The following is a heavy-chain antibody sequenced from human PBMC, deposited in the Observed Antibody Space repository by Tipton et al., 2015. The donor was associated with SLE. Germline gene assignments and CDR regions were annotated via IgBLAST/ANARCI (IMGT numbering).Heavy chain of an antibody. CDR2: IYYSGST. V-gene: IGHV4-59*12. Sequence: TLSLTCTVSGGSISSYYWSWIRQPPGKGLEWIGYIYYSGSTNYNPSLKSRVTISVDTSKNQFSLKLSSVTAADTAVYYCAREPTSYSSSRPLDYWGQGTLVTVSS. J-gene: IGHJ4*02. CDR1: GGSISSYY. D-gene: IGHD6-13*01. CDR3: AREPTSYSSSRPLDY.